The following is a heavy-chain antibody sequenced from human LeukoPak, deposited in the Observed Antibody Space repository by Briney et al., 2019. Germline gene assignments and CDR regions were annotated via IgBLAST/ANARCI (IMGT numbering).Heavy chain of an antibody. CDR2: IYPGDSDT. Sequence: GESLKISCKGSGYTFTSYWIGWVRQMLGKGLEWMGIIYPGDSDTRYSPSFQGQVTISVDKSISTASLQWSSLKASDTAMYYCARLRLVGATSEYDYWGQGTLVTVSS. CDR1: GYTFTSYW. V-gene: IGHV5-51*01. CDR3: ARLRLVGATSEYDY. J-gene: IGHJ4*02. D-gene: IGHD1-26*01.